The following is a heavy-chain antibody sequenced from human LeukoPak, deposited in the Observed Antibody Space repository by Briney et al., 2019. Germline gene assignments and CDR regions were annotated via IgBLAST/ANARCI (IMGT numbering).Heavy chain of an antibody. Sequence: SETLSLTCTVSGGSISSTSYYWGWIRQPPGKGLEWLDSVYYSGTTYYNPSLKSRVTISVDTSKNQFSLNLSSVTAADTAVYFCARSMTLTRAGNNWGQGTLVTVSS. D-gene: IGHD1/OR15-1a*01. CDR2: VYYSGTT. CDR3: ARSMTLTRAGNN. V-gene: IGHV4-39*01. J-gene: IGHJ4*02. CDR1: GGSISSTSYY.